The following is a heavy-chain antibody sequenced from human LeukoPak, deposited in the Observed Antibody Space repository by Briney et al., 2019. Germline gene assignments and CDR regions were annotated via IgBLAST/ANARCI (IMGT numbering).Heavy chain of an antibody. Sequence: GGSLRLSCAASGFIFDDYAMHWVRQAPGKGVEWVSGINWNSDSIGYADSVEGRFTISRDNAKNSLYLQMNSLRAEDTALYYCAKDIFTMVRGVFDYWGQGTLVTVSS. CDR2: INWNSDSI. J-gene: IGHJ4*02. V-gene: IGHV3-9*01. CDR3: AKDIFTMVRGVFDY. CDR1: GFIFDDYA. D-gene: IGHD3-10*01.